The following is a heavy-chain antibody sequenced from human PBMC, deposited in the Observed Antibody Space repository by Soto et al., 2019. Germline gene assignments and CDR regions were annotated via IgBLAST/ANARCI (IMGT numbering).Heavy chain of an antibody. J-gene: IGHJ4*02. D-gene: IGHD5-18*01. V-gene: IGHV4-31*03. CDR2: IYYSGST. CDR3: ARASLVDTAMVDYFDY. CDR1: GGSISSGNYY. Sequence: PSETLSLTCTVSGGSISSGNYYWSWIRQHPGKGLEWIGYIYYSGSTYYNPSLKSRVTISVDTSKNQFSLKLSSVTAADTAVYYCARASLVDTAMVDYFDYWGQGTLVTVSS.